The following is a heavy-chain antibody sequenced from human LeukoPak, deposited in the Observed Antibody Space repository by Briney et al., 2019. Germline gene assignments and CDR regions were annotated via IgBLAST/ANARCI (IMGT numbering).Heavy chain of an antibody. CDR1: GFTFNLFS. CDR3: ARDQGYCGSTGCIRWHDY. V-gene: IGHV3-48*01. Sequence: GGSLRLSCAASGFTFNLFSMNWVRQAPGKGLEWLLYISNTGDTIYYADSVKGRFAIARDNAKDTVYLQMSGLGAEDTAVYYCARDQGYCGSTGCIRWHDYWGQGTLVTVSS. J-gene: IGHJ4*02. CDR2: ISNTGDTI. D-gene: IGHD2-2*01.